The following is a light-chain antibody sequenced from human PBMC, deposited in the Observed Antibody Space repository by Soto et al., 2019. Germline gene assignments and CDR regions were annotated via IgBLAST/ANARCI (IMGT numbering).Light chain of an antibody. V-gene: IGLV3-21*02. CDR1: NIGSDT. CDR3: LVWDSSGDDYA. Sequence: SYELTQPPSVSVAPGETARITCGGNNIGSDTVHWYQQKPGQAPVVVVYDDSERPSGTPERISGSNSGDTATLTISRVEAGDEADYYCLVWDSSGDDYAFGTGTKLTVL. J-gene: IGLJ1*01. CDR2: DDS.